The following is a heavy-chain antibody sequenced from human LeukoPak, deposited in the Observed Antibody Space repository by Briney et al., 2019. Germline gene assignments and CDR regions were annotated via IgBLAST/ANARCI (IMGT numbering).Heavy chain of an antibody. CDR2: INHSGNT. Sequence: SETLSLTCAVYGGSFSDYYWSWIRQPPGKGLEWIGEINHSGNTNYHPSLKSGVTISVDTSKSQFSLKLSSVTAADTAVYYCARLGHDDSFDIWGQGTMVTVSS. D-gene: IGHD7-27*01. CDR1: GGSFSDYY. CDR3: ARLGHDDSFDI. J-gene: IGHJ3*02. V-gene: IGHV4-34*01.